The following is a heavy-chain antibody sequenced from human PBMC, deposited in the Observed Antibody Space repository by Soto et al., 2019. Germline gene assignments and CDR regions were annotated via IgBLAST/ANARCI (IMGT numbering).Heavy chain of an antibody. CDR1: GYSFTSYA. CDR2: INAGNGNT. CDR3: ARVAQRFLECLSYFDY. D-gene: IGHD3-3*01. Sequence: ASVKVSCKASGYSFTSYAMHWVRQAPGQRLEWMGWINAGNGNTKYSQKFQGRVTITRGTSASTAYMELSSLRSEDTAVYYCARVAQRFLECLSYFDYGGKGTLVTVS. J-gene: IGHJ4*02. V-gene: IGHV1-3*01.